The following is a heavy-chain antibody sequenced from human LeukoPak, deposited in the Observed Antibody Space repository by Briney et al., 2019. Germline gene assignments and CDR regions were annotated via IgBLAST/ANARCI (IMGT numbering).Heavy chain of an antibody. D-gene: IGHD5-18*01. CDR1: GFSVSDNS. J-gene: IGHJ4*02. V-gene: IGHV3-21*01. Sequence: GGSLRLSCTVSGFSVSDNSMNWVRQAPGKGLEWVSSISISSNYIYYPDSLKGRFTISRDNAKNSLYLQMNSLRAEDTAVYYCARGYAGLWDFDYWGQGTLVTVSS. CDR3: ARGYAGLWDFDY. CDR2: ISISSNYI.